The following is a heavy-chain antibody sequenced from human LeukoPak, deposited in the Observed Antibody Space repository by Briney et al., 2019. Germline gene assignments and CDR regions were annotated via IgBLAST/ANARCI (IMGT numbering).Heavy chain of an antibody. Sequence: PRGALRLSRAASGVTPSSYSTNWVCEAPGGGGWRGSYIISSSSTIYYTDSVKGRFTISRDNAKNSLYLQMNSLRAEDTAVYFCARVTPLLWFGELFENYYYYYYMEVWGKGVTVSASS. CDR3: ARVTPLLWFGELFENYYYYYYMEV. CDR1: GVTPSSYS. J-gene: IGHJ6*03. D-gene: IGHD3-10*01. CDR2: IISSSSTI. V-gene: IGHV3-48*01.